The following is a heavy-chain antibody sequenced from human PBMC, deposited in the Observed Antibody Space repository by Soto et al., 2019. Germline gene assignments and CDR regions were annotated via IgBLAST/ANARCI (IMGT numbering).Heavy chain of an antibody. Sequence: EVQLLESGGGLVQPGGSLRLSCAASGFTFSSYAMSWVRQAPGKGLEWVSAISGSGGSTYYADSVKGRFTISRDNSKNALYLQMNSLRAEDTAVYYCANGGVKVRGVSFDYWGQGTLVTVSS. CDR1: GFTFSSYA. CDR3: ANGGVKVRGVSFDY. CDR2: ISGSGGST. V-gene: IGHV3-23*01. J-gene: IGHJ4*02. D-gene: IGHD3-10*01.